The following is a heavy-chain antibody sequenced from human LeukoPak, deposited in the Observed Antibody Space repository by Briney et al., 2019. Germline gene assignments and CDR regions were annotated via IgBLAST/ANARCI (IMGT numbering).Heavy chain of an antibody. CDR1: GDSISSYY. V-gene: IGHV4-59*01. CDR3: ARGQKDYDRPFDY. J-gene: IGHJ4*02. Sequence: SETLSLTCTVSGDSISSYYWSWIRQPPGEGLEWIGYIYYSGSTNYNPSLKSRVTISVDTSKNQFYLKLSSVTAADTAVYYCARGQKDYDRPFDYWGQGALVTVSS. D-gene: IGHD3-22*01. CDR2: IYYSGST.